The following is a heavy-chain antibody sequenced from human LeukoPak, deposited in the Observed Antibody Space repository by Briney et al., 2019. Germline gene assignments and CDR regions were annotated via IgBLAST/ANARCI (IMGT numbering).Heavy chain of an antibody. D-gene: IGHD1-26*01. CDR3: AKVGGGSSYDAFDI. CDR2: ISYDGSNK. CDR1: GFTFSSYG. Sequence: PGGSLRLSCAASGFTFSSYGMHWVRQAPGKGLEWVAVISYDGSNKYYADSVKGRFTISRDNSKNTLYLQMNSLRAEDTAVYYCAKVGGGSSYDAFDIWGQGTMVTVSS. V-gene: IGHV3-30*18. J-gene: IGHJ3*02.